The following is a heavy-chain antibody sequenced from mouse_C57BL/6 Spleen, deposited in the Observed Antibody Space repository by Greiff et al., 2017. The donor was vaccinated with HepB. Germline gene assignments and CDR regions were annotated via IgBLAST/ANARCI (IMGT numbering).Heavy chain of an antibody. D-gene: IGHD2-1*01. V-gene: IGHV1-15*01. J-gene: IGHJ2*01. CDR2: IDPETGGT. CDR1: GYTFTDYE. Sequence: VQLQQSGAELVRPGASVTLSCKASGYTFTDYEMHWVKQTPVHGLEWIGAIDPETGGTAYNQKFKGKAILTADKSSSTAYMELRSRTSEDSAVYYCPRAGLCGNFYFDYWGQGTTLTVAS. CDR3: PRAGLCGNFYFDY.